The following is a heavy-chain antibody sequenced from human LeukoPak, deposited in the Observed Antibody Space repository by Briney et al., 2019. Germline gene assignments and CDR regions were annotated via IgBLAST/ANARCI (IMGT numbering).Heavy chain of an antibody. D-gene: IGHD6-19*01. Sequence: GGSLRLSCAASGFTFSSYEMNWVRQAPGKGLEWVSYISSSGITIYYADSVKGRFTISRDNAKNSLYLQMNSLRAEDTAVYYCARDFQWLADYWGQGTLVTVSS. V-gene: IGHV3-48*03. CDR1: GFTFSSYE. CDR3: ARDFQWLADY. J-gene: IGHJ4*02. CDR2: ISSSGITI.